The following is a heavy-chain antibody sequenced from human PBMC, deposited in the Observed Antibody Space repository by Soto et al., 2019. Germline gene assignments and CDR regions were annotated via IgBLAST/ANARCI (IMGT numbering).Heavy chain of an antibody. D-gene: IGHD2-15*01. CDR1: GYTFSNYY. CDR3: ARDEGFCSGGSCTGGFDP. Sequence: QVQLVQSGAELQKPGASVKVSCKASGYTFSNYYINWVRQAPGQGLEWVGVINPNGGTTMYAQKFQGRVNLTRDTSTNTIYMTLSSLRSEDTALYYCARDEGFCSGGSCTGGFDPWGQGTLVTVSS. J-gene: IGHJ5*02. V-gene: IGHV1-46*01. CDR2: INPNGGTT.